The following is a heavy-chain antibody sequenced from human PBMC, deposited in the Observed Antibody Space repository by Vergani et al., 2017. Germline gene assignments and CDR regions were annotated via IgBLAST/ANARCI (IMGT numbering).Heavy chain of an antibody. J-gene: IGHJ4*02. V-gene: IGHV3-49*04. CDR2: IRSKAYGGTT. Sequence: EVQLLESGGGLVQPGGSLRLSCAASGFTFGDYAMSWVRQAPGKGLEWVGFIRSKAYGGTTEYAASVKGRFTISRDDSKSIAYLQMNSLKTEDTALYYCTTITSCGVKLYYFDYWGQGTLVTVSS. D-gene: IGHD5-12*01. CDR1: GFTFGDYA. CDR3: TTITSCGVKLYYFDY.